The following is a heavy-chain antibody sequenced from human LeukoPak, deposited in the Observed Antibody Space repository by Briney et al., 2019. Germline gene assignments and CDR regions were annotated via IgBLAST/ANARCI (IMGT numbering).Heavy chain of an antibody. CDR3: ARVNVASYDFWSGYFPGSDWFDP. CDR2: INPSGGST. V-gene: IGHV1-46*01. CDR1: GYTFTSYY. Sequence: SVKVSCKASGYTFTSYYMHWVRQAPGQGLEWMGIINPSGGSTSYAQKFQGRVTMTRDTSTSTVYMELSSLRSEDTAVYYCARVNVASYDFWSGYFPGSDWFDPWGQGTLVTVSS. D-gene: IGHD3-3*01. J-gene: IGHJ5*02.